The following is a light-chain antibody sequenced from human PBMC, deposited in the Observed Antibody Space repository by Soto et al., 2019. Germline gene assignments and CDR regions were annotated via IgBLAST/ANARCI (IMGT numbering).Light chain of an antibody. V-gene: IGLV2-8*01. J-gene: IGLJ2*01. CDR3: SSYAGSNNFGVV. CDR2: EVS. Sequence: QSALTQPPSASGSPGQSVTISCTGNSSDVGGYNYVSWYQQHPGKAPKLMIYEVSKRPSGVPDRFSGSKSGNTASLTVSGLQAEDEADYYCSSYAGSNNFGVVFGGGTKVTVL. CDR1: SSDVGGYNY.